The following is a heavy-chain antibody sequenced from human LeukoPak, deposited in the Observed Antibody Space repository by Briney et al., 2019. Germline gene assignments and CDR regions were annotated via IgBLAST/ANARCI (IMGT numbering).Heavy chain of an antibody. Sequence: GRSLRLSCAASGFTFSSYAMHCVRQAPGKGLEWVAVISYDGSNKYYADSVKGRFTISRDNSKNTLYLQMNSLRAEDTAVYYCAGELTTTDAFDIWGQETMVTVSS. J-gene: IGHJ3*02. D-gene: IGHD4-17*01. CDR1: GFTFSSYA. V-gene: IGHV3-30-3*01. CDR3: AGELTTTDAFDI. CDR2: ISYDGSNK.